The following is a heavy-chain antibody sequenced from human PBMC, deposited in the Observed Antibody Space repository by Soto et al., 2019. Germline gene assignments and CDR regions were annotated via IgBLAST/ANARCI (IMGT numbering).Heavy chain of an antibody. V-gene: IGHV3-7*01. J-gene: IGHJ4*02. D-gene: IGHD1-26*01. CDR3: ATAGVGITTGDFHY. CDR2: VKQDGSGK. CDR1: GLSFSNYW. Sequence: GSLRLSCAASGLSFSNYWMTWVRQAPGEGLEWVANVKQDGSGKYYVDSVTGRFTISRDNAKNSLYLQMNRLRAEDTALYYCATAGVGITTGDFHYGGQGTLVTSPQ.